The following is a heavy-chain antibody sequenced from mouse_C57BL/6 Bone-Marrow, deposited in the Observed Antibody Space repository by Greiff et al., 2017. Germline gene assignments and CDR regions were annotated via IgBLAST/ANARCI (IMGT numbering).Heavy chain of an antibody. D-gene: IGHD1-1*01. CDR1: GFNIKDYY. V-gene: IGHV14-2*01. J-gene: IGHJ2*01. Sequence: EVQLQESGAELVKPGASVKLSCTASGFNIKDYYIHWVKQRTEQGLEWIGRIDPEDGETKYAPKFQDKATITADTSSNTAYLQLSSLTSEDTAVYYSTRSLIYSGTKYWGQSTPLTVSS. CDR2: IDPEDGET. CDR3: TRSLIYSGTKY.